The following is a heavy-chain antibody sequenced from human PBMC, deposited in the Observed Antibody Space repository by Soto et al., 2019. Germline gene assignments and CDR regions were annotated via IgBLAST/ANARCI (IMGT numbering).Heavy chain of an antibody. CDR2: IIPIFGTA. D-gene: IGHD6-6*01. V-gene: IGHV1-69*13. CDR3: AREPREGIAARPNYYYYGMDV. Sequence: SVKVSCKASGGTFSSYAISWVRQAPGQGLEWMGGIIPIFGTANYAQKFQGRVTITADESTSTAYMELSSLRSEDTAVYYCAREPREGIAARPNYYYYGMDVWGQGTTVPVSS. CDR1: GGTFSSYA. J-gene: IGHJ6*02.